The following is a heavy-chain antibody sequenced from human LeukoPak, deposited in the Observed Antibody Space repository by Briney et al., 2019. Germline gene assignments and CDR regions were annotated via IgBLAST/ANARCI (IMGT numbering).Heavy chain of an antibody. D-gene: IGHD3-9*01. J-gene: IGHJ4*02. CDR2: IIPIFGTA. Sequence: SVKVSCKASGYTFTNYYLYWVRQAPGQGLEWMGGIIPIFGTANYAQKFQGRVTITADESTSTAYMELSSLRSEDTAVYYCARAGLTLRNPFDWLLYSWGQGTRVTVSS. V-gene: IGHV1-69*13. CDR1: GYTFTNYY. CDR3: ARAGLTLRNPFDWLLYS.